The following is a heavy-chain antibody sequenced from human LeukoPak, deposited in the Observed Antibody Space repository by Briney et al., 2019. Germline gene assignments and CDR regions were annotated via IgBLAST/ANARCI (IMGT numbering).Heavy chain of an antibody. CDR3: ARDAGAYDNYQWYFDL. CDR1: GYIFTSFY. D-gene: IGHD4-17*01. Sequence: ASVKVSCKASGYIFTSFYMHWVRQAPGQGLEWMGIINPSGGNTGYAQKFQGRVAMTRDTSTSTVYMELNSLRAEDTAMYYCARDAGAYDNYQWYFDLWGRGTLVTVSP. J-gene: IGHJ2*01. CDR2: INPSGGNT. V-gene: IGHV1-46*01.